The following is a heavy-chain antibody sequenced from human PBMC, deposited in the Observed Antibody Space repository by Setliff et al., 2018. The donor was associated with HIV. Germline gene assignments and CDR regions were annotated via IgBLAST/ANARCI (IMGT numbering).Heavy chain of an antibody. D-gene: IGHD1-26*01. CDR3: AKQGYSDSLYAFDV. Sequence: ASVKVSCKTSGYAFTAYYIYWVRQAPGHGLELMGRIHPNTGSTNYLQEFQGRVTITRDTSMSTVYMALTGLTSDDTAVYYCAKQGYSDSLYAFDVWGQGTMVTVSS. CDR1: GYAFTAYY. J-gene: IGHJ3*01. CDR2: IHPNTGST. V-gene: IGHV1-2*06.